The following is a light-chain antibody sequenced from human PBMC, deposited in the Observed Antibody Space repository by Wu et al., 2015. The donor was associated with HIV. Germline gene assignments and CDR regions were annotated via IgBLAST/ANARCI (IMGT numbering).Light chain of an antibody. CDR1: QRVVSNF. CDR2: GAS. J-gene: IGKJ1*01. CDR3: EQYSSSPRT. Sequence: EIVLTQSPGTLSLSSGERATPSCRASQRVVSNFLAWYQQKPGQAPRLLIYGASNRATGIPDRFSGSGSGTDFTLTITRLEPEDFAVYYCEQYSSSPRTFGQGTKVEIK. V-gene: IGKV3-20*01.